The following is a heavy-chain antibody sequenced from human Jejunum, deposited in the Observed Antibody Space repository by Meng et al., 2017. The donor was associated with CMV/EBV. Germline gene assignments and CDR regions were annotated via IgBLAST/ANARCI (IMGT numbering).Heavy chain of an antibody. CDR1: GGSFSIYY. CDR3: ASGGYNRPLDY. V-gene: IGHV4-59*01. J-gene: IGHJ4*02. CDR2: IYYSGST. D-gene: IGHD6-25*01. Sequence: CTVSGGSFSIYYWSWIRQPPGKGLEWIGYIYYSGSTNYNPSLKSRVTISVDTSKNQFSLKLWSVTAADTAVYYCASGGYNRPLDYWGQGTLVTVSS.